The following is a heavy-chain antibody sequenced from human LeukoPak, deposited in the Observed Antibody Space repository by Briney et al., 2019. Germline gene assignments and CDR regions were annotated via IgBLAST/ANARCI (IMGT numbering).Heavy chain of an antibody. D-gene: IGHD1-26*01. CDR3: ATGGYSGLFLFNY. CDR2: VSDGGGST. V-gene: IGHV3-23*01. CDR1: GFNFGNYA. Sequence: GGSLRLSCAASGFNFGNYAMSWVRQAPGKGLEWVSGVSDGGGSTHCADSVKGRFTISRDTSKNTLYLQMNSLRVEDTAIYFCATGGYSGLFLFNYWGQGTLVTVSS. J-gene: IGHJ4*02.